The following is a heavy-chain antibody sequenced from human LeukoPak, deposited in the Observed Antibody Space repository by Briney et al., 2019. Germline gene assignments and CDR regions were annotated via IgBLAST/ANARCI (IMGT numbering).Heavy chain of an antibody. V-gene: IGHV4-59*08. CDR1: GGSISSYY. D-gene: IGHD3-3*01. CDR2: IYYSGST. CDR3: ARPITIFGVVIIRDAFDI. Sequence: SETLSLTCTVSGGSISSYYWSWIRQPPGKGLEWIGYIYYSGSTNYNPSLKSRVTISVDTSKNQFSLKLSSVTAADTAVYYCARPITIFGVVIIRDAFDIWGQGTMVTVSS. J-gene: IGHJ3*02.